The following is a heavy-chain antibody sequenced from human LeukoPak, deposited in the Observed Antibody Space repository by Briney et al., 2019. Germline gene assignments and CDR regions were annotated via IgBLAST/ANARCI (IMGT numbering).Heavy chain of an antibody. D-gene: IGHD3-22*01. J-gene: IGHJ4*02. Sequence: ASVKVSCKASGYTFTGYYMHWVRQAPGQGLEWMGWINPNSGGTNYAQKFQGRVTMTRDTSISTAYMELSRLRSDDTAVYYCARAKRVEYYYDSSGYYASLVYWGQGTLVTVSS. V-gene: IGHV1-2*02. CDR2: INPNSGGT. CDR3: ARAKRVEYYYDSSGYYASLVY. CDR1: GYTFTGYY.